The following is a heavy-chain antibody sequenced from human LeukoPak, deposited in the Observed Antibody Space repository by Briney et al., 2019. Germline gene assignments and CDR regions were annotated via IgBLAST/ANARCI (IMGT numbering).Heavy chain of an antibody. CDR1: GYTFTDYY. CDR3: ARFSTRGWHFDY. J-gene: IGHJ4*02. D-gene: IGHD6-19*01. Sequence: GASVKVSCKASGYTFTDYYMYWVRQAPGQGLGWMGWIIPNSGGTDYAQRFQGRVTMTRDTSITTAYMELSSLRSDDTAVYYCARFSTRGWHFDYWGQGTLVTVSS. CDR2: IIPNSGGT. V-gene: IGHV1-2*02.